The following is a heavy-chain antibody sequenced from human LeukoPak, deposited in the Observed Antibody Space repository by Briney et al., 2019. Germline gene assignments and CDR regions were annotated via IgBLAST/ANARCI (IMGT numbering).Heavy chain of an antibody. D-gene: IGHD2-21*01. J-gene: IGHJ4*02. CDR1: GGSVSSGSYY. V-gene: IGHV4-61*01. CDR2: IYYSGST. CDR3: ARVVVSATSYFDY. Sequence: SETLSLTCTVSGGSVSSGSYYWSWIRQPPGKGLKWIGYIYYSGSTNYNPSLKSRVTISVDTSKNQFSLKLSSVTAADTAVYYCARVVVSATSYFDYWGQGTLVTVSS.